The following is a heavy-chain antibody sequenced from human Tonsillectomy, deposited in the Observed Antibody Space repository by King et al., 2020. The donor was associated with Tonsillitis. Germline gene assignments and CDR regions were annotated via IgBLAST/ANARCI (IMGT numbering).Heavy chain of an antibody. J-gene: IGHJ6*02. CDR3: VRDVCTVAGHQSSYGMDV. D-gene: IGHD6-19*01. V-gene: IGHV3-30-3*01. CDR1: GFIFRTYA. CDR2: ISYDGSNK. Sequence: QLVQSGGGVVQPGRSLRLSCAASGFIFRTYAMHWVRQAPGKGLEWVSVISYDGSNKYYADSVKGRFTISRDNSENTLYLQMNSLRAEGTAVYTCVRDVCTVAGHQSSYGMDVWGQGTTVTDSS.